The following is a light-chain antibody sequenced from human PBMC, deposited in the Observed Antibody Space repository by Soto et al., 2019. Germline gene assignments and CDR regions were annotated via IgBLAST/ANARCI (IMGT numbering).Light chain of an antibody. V-gene: IGKV1-27*01. J-gene: IGKJ1*01. CDR2: AAS. CDR3: QKYNSAPWT. CDR1: QGISNY. Sequence: DIQMTQSPSSLSTSFGDRVTIXCRASQGISNYLAWYQQKPGKVPKLLIYAASTLQSGVPSRFSGSGSGTDFTLTISSLQPEDVATYYCQKYNSAPWTFGQGTKVDIK.